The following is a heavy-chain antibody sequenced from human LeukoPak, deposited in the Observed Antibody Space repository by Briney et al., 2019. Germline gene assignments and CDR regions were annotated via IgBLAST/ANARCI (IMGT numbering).Heavy chain of an antibody. J-gene: IGHJ4*02. D-gene: IGHD3-10*01. CDR2: ISYDGSNK. CDR3: ARAGGYYYGSGGLDY. CDR1: GLTFRSYA. V-gene: IGHV3-30-3*01. Sequence: QAGGSLRLSCAASGLTFRSYAMHWVRQAPGKGLEWVAVISYDGSNKYYADSVKGRLTISRDNSKNTLYLQMNSLRAEDTAVYYCARAGGYYYGSGGLDYWGQGTLVTVSS.